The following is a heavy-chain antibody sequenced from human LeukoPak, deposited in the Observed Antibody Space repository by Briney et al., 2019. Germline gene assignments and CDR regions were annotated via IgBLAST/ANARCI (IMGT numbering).Heavy chain of an antibody. J-gene: IGHJ6*03. D-gene: IGHD3-10*01. CDR2: IKQDGSEK. V-gene: IGHV3-7*01. CDR3: ARDMAMRRYYYMDV. Sequence: PGGSLRLSCAASGFTVITNDMTWVRQAPGKGLEWVANIKQDGSEKYYVDSVKGRFTISRDNAKNSLYLQMNSLRAEDTAVYYCARDMAMRRYYYMDVWGKGTTVTVSS. CDR1: GFTVITND.